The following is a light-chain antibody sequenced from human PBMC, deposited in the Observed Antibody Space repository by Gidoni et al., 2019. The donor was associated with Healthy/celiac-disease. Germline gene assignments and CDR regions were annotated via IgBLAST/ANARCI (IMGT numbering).Light chain of an antibody. V-gene: IGKV3-11*01. CDR3: QQRSNWPPFT. J-gene: IGKJ3*01. CDR2: DAS. Sequence: EIVLTQSPATLSLSPGERATLSCRASQSVSSYLAWYQQKPGQAPRLLIYDASNRATGIPARFSGSGSGTDFTRTISSLEPEDLAVYYCQQRSNWPPFTCGPGTKVDIK. CDR1: QSVSSY.